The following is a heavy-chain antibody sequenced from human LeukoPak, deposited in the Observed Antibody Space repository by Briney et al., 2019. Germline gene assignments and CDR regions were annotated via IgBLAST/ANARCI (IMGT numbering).Heavy chain of an antibody. V-gene: IGHV4-30-2*01. CDR3: ARTVEQLDAFDI. CDR1: GGSISSGGYS. Sequence: SQTLSLTCAVSGGSISSGGYSWSWIRQPPGKGLEWIGYIYHSGSTYYNPSLKSRVTISVDRSKDQFSLKLSSVTAADTAVYYCARTVEQLDAFDIWGQGTMVTVSS. D-gene: IGHD6-6*01. J-gene: IGHJ3*02. CDR2: IYHSGST.